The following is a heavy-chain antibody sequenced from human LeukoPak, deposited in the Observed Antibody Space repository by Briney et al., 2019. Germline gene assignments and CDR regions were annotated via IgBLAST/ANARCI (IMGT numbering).Heavy chain of an antibody. CDR3: ARARVVVPAEDY. J-gene: IGHJ4*02. V-gene: IGHV3-21*01. CDR2: ISSSSSYI. D-gene: IGHD2-2*01. Sequence: GGSLRLSCAASGFTFSSYSMNWVRQAPGKGLEWVSSISSSSSYIYYADSVKGRFTISRDNAKNSLYLQMNSLRAEDTAVYYCARARVVVPAEDYWGQGTLVTVSS. CDR1: GFTFSSYS.